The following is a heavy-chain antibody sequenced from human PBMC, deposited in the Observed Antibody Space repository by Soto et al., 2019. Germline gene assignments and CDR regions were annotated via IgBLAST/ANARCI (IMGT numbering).Heavy chain of an antibody. Sequence: PSETLSLTCAVYGGSFSGYYWSWIRQPPGKGLEWIGNIYYSGSTKYNPSLKSRVTISVDRSRNHFSLNLRPVTTADTALYYCARDTSYDFWSGYVGFDPWGQGTLVTVSS. CDR1: GGSFSGYY. CDR3: ARDTSYDFWSGYVGFDP. D-gene: IGHD3-3*01. CDR2: IYYSGST. J-gene: IGHJ5*02. V-gene: IGHV4-34*11.